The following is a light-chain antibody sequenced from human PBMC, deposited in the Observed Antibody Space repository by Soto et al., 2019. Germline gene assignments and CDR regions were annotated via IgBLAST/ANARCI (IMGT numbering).Light chain of an antibody. Sequence: QSVLTQPASVSGSPGQSITISCTGTSSDVGGYSYVSWYQQHPGKAPKLMIYDVSNRPSGVSNRFSGSKSGNTASLTISGLQAEDGADYYCSSYTSRTTDVFGTGTKVNVL. V-gene: IGLV2-14*03. J-gene: IGLJ1*01. CDR2: DVS. CDR3: SSYTSRTTDV. CDR1: SSDVGGYSY.